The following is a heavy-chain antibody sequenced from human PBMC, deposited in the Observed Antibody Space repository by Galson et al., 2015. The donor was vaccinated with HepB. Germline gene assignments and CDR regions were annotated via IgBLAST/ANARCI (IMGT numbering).Heavy chain of an antibody. Sequence: SLRLSCAASGFTFSSYAMHWVRQAPGKGLEWVAVISYDGSNKYYADSVKGRFTISRDNSKNTLYLQMNSLRAEDTAVYYCARSSGYYFFDYWGQGTLVTVSS. J-gene: IGHJ4*02. CDR2: ISYDGSNK. CDR1: GFTFSSYA. CDR3: ARSSGYYFFDY. V-gene: IGHV3-30-3*01. D-gene: IGHD3-22*01.